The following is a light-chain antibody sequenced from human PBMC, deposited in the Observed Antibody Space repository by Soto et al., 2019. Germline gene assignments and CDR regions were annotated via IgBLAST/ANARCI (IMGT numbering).Light chain of an antibody. CDR2: DAS. CDR1: QNINNW. Sequence: DIQMTQPPSTLSASVGDRVTITCRASQNINNWLAWYQQKPGKAPKFLIYDASILESGVPSRFSGSGSGTEFTLTISSLQPDDFATYFCQRYNSASRTFGQGTKVDIK. J-gene: IGKJ1*01. V-gene: IGKV1-5*01. CDR3: QRYNSASRT.